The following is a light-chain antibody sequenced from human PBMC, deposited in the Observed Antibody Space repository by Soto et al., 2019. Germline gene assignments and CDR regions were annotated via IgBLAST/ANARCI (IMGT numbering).Light chain of an antibody. V-gene: IGKV3-11*01. Sequence: EIVLTQSPATLSLSPGERATLSCRASQSVRSYLAWYQQKPGQAPRLLIYDASNRATGIPARFSGSGSGTDFTLTISSLEPEDFAVYYCQQYGSSPTITFGQGTRLENK. CDR2: DAS. CDR1: QSVRSY. CDR3: QQYGSSPTIT. J-gene: IGKJ5*01.